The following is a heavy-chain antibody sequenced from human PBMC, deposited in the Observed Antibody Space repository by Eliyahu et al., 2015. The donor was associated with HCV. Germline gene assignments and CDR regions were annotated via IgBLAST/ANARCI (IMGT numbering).Heavy chain of an antibody. D-gene: IGHD2-2*01. V-gene: IGHV1-18*01. CDR1: GYTFTSYG. CDR3: ARDRGVVVLAAIGSWFDP. CDR2: ISAYNXNT. J-gene: IGHJ5*02. Sequence: EVKKPGASVKVSCKASGYTFTSYGIXWVRQAPGQGLEWXGWISAYNXNTNYAQXLXXRVTMTTDTSXSTAYMELRSLRSDDTAVYYCARDRGVVVLAAIGSWFDPWGQGTLVTVSS.